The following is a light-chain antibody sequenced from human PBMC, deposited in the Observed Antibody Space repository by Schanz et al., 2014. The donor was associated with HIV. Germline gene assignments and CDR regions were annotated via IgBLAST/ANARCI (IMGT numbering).Light chain of an antibody. V-gene: IGKV3-20*01. J-gene: IGKJ1*01. CDR3: QQYGSSPRT. Sequence: EFVLTQSPATLSLSPGERATLSCRASQSVSSYLAWYQQKPGQAPRLLISGASTRATGVPARFSGSGSGTEFTLTVSRLEPEDFAVYYCQQYGSSPRTFGQGTKVE. CDR2: GAS. CDR1: QSVSSY.